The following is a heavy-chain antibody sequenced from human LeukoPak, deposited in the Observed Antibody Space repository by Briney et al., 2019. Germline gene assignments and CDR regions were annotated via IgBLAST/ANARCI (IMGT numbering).Heavy chain of an antibody. V-gene: IGHV3-7*01. CDR2: IKQDGSEK. Sequence: GGSLRLSCAASGFTFSSYWMSWVRQAPGKGLEWVANIKQDGSEKYSVDSVKGRFTISRDNAKNSLYLQMNSLRAEDTAVYYCARRHCSGGSCYSHYYYMDVWGKGTTVTVSS. CDR3: ARRHCSGGSCYSHYYYMDV. J-gene: IGHJ6*03. CDR1: GFTFSSYW. D-gene: IGHD2-15*01.